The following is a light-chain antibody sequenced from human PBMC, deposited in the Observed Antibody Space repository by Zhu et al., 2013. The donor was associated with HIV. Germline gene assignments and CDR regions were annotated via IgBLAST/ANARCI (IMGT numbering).Light chain of an antibody. J-gene: IGLJ2*01. V-gene: IGLV1-40*01. CDR3: NSHRSGTTLVL. CDR2: GNT. Sequence: QSVLTQPPSVSGAPGQRVTISCSGTSSNIGAGFDVHWYQQLPRTAPKLLVYGNTKRPSGVPDRFSGSKSDTSATLTISGLQDDDEAEYYCNSHRSGTTLVLFGGGTKVTVL. CDR1: SSNIGAGFD.